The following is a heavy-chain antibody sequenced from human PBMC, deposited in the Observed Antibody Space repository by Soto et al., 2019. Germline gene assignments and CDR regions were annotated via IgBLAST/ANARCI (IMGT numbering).Heavy chain of an antibody. CDR1: GFTFSSYW. Sequence: GGSLRLSCAASGFTFSSYWMGWVRQAPGKGLEWVANIKQDGSEKYYVDSVKGRFTISRDNAKNSLYLQMNSLRAEDTAVYYCARRGPYYDILTGYPHDAFDIWGQGTMVTVSS. J-gene: IGHJ3*02. V-gene: IGHV3-7*01. CDR3: ARRGPYYDILTGYPHDAFDI. D-gene: IGHD3-9*01. CDR2: IKQDGSEK.